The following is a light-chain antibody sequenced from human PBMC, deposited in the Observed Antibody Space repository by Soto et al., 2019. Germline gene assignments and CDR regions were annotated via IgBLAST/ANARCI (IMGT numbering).Light chain of an antibody. CDR2: GAS. Sequence: EIVMTQSPATLSVSPGEGFTVSCSSSQSVSSNLAWYQQRPGQAPRLLIYGASTRATGIPARFSGSGSGTEFTLTISSLQSEDFAVYYCQQYNNWPPITFGQGTRLEIK. J-gene: IGKJ5*01. V-gene: IGKV3-15*01. CDR1: QSVSSN. CDR3: QQYNNWPPIT.